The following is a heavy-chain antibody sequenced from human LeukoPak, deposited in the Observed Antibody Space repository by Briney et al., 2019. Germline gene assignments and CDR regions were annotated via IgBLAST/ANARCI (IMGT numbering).Heavy chain of an antibody. J-gene: IGHJ6*02. D-gene: IGHD3-22*01. CDR1: GYTFTSYA. V-gene: IGHV1-3*01. CDR2: INAGNGNT. CDR3: ARGYYYDSSGYAYYYGMDV. Sequence: GSSVKVSCKASGYTFTSYAMHWVRQAPGQRLEWMGWINAGNGNTKYSQKFQGRVTITRDTSASTAYMELSSLRSEDTAAYYCARGYYYDSSGYAYYYGMDVWGQGTTVTVSS.